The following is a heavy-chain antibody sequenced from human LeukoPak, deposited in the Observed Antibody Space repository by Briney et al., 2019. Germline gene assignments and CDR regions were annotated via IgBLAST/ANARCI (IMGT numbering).Heavy chain of an antibody. Sequence: GGSLRLSCAASGFTFSSYAMSWVRQAPGKGLEWVSAISDSGAYTYNADSVKGRFTISRDNSKNTLYLQMNSLRAEDTAVYYCARDLLRYGSGSYYGYWGQGTLVTVSS. CDR2: ISDSGAYT. D-gene: IGHD3-10*01. CDR3: ARDLLRYGSGSYYGY. CDR1: GFTFSSYA. J-gene: IGHJ4*02. V-gene: IGHV3-23*01.